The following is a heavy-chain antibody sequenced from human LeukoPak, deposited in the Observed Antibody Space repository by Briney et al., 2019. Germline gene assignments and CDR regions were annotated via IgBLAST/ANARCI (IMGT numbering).Heavy chain of an antibody. CDR2: ISYDGSSK. Sequence: PGGSLRLSCAASGFTFSSYCMHWVRQAPGKGLEWVSGISYDGSSKYYADSVKGRFTISRDNAKNTLYLQMNSLRAEDTAVYYCAKDHPKKYYYDSSGPDNWGQGTLVTVSS. V-gene: IGHV3-30*18. J-gene: IGHJ4*02. CDR3: AKDHPKKYYYDSSGPDN. D-gene: IGHD3-22*01. CDR1: GFTFSSYC.